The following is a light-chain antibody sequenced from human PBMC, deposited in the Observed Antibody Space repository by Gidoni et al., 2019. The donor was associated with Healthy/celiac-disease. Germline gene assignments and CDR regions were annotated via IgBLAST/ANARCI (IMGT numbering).Light chain of an antibody. CDR1: QSVISY. J-gene: IGKJ2*01. CDR3: QQRSNWAYT. Sequence: ETGLTKSPSTLSLSPGERATRSCRASQSVISYLAWYQQKPGQAPRLLIYDASNRATGIPARFSGSGSGTDFTLTISSLEPEDFAVYYCQQRSNWAYTFGQGTKLEIK. V-gene: IGKV3-11*01. CDR2: DAS.